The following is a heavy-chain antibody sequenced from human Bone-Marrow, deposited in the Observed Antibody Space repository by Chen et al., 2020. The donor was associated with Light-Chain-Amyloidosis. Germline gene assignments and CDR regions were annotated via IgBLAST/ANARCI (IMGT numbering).Heavy chain of an antibody. CDR3: ARGPIAAAFVGYFDY. Sequence: EVQLVESGGGLVQPGGSLRLSCAASGFTFSSYEMNWVRQAPVKGLEWVSYISSSGSTIYYADSVKGRFTISRDNAKNSLYLQMNSLRAEDTAVYYCARGPIAAAFVGYFDYWGQGTLVTVSS. CDR2: ISSSGSTI. V-gene: IGHV3-48*03. CDR1: GFTFSSYE. D-gene: IGHD6-13*01. J-gene: IGHJ4*02.